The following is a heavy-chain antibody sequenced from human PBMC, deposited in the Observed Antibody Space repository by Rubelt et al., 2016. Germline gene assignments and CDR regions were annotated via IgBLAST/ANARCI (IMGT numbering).Heavy chain of an antibody. V-gene: IGHV4-34*01. Sequence: QLQLQESGPGLVKPSETLSLTCAVYGWSFSGYYWSWIRQPPGKGLEWIGEIAFSGSTHYNPSLESRVTISLDTSKNQFSLKWGSVTDADTAVYYCARLEYSSGWYPHYWGQGTLVTVSS. CDR2: IAFSGST. CDR3: ARLEYSSGWYPHY. D-gene: IGHD6-19*01. J-gene: IGHJ4*02. CDR1: GWSFSGYY.